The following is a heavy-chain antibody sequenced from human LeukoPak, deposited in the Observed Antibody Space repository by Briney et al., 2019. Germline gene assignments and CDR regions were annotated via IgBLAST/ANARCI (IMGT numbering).Heavy chain of an antibody. J-gene: IGHJ6*03. CDR3: ARAQAPYYDFWSGQSDYYYMDV. D-gene: IGHD3-3*01. CDR1: GCTFSSYA. CDR2: MNPNSGNT. Sequence: GASVKVSCKASGCTFSSYAISWVRQATGQGLEWMGGMNPNSGNTGYAQKFQGRVTMTRNTSISTAYMELSSLRSEDTAVYYCARAQAPYYDFWSGQSDYYYMDVWGKGTTVSVSS. V-gene: IGHV1-8*02.